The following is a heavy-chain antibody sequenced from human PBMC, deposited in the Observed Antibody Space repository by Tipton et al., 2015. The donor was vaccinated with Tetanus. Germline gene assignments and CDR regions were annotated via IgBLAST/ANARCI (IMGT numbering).Heavy chain of an antibody. Sequence: LRLSCIVSGGSIGSSFYYWGWIRQPPGKGLEWVGSFHYTGNTHYNPSLKSRVTISVDTSRSHFSLKLFSVTAADTAVYYCARWIAVTGTDFDFWGQGTLVTVSS. CDR2: FHYTGNT. CDR1: GGSIGSSFYY. CDR3: ARWIAVTGTDFDF. D-gene: IGHD6-19*01. V-gene: IGHV4-39*01. J-gene: IGHJ4*02.